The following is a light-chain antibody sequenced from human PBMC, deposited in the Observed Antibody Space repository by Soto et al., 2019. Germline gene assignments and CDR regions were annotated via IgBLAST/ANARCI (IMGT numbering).Light chain of an antibody. Sequence: QSVLTQPASVSRSPGQSITISCTGTSSDVGGYNYVSWYQQHPGKAPKLMIYEVSNRPSGVSNRFSGSKSGNTASLTISGLQAEEEADYYCSSYTRSSTLVFGTGTKRT. J-gene: IGLJ1*01. CDR1: SSDVGGYNY. CDR3: SSYTRSSTLV. CDR2: EVS. V-gene: IGLV2-14*01.